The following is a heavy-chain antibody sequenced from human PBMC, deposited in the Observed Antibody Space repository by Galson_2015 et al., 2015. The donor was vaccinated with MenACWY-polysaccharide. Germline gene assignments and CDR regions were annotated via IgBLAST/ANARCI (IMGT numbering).Heavy chain of an antibody. CDR1: GFTFSMYG. Sequence: SLRLSCAASGFTFSMYGIHWVRQAPGKGLEWVAFIRHDGGYRYYADSVGGQFTISRDNSRYTALLQMSNLETADTAGYYCAKDTTSPVTGLHDSWGRGTLVTVSS. V-gene: IGHV3-30*02. D-gene: IGHD3-9*01. CDR2: IRHDGGYR. CDR3: AKDTTSPVTGLHDS. J-gene: IGHJ4*02.